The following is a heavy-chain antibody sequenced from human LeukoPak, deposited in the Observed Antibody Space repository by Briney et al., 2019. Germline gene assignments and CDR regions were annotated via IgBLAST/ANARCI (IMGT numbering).Heavy chain of an antibody. Sequence: PSETLSLTCTVSGGSISSSSYYWGWIRQPPGKGLEWIGNIYYSGSIYDNPSLKSRVTISVDTSQSQFSLKLSSVTAADTAVYYCARQEVGATIPAWFDPWGQGTLVTVSS. J-gene: IGHJ5*02. CDR3: ARQEVGATIPAWFDP. V-gene: IGHV4-39*01. D-gene: IGHD1-26*01. CDR1: GGSISSSSYY. CDR2: IYYSGSI.